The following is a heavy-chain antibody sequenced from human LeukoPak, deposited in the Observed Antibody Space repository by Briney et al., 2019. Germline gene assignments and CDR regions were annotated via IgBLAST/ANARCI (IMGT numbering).Heavy chain of an antibody. Sequence: GASVKASCKASGYTFTSYDINWVRQATGQGLEWMGWMNPNSGNTGYAQKFQGRVTMTRNTSISTAYMELSRLRSDDTAVYYCARVDYDSSGYYYEFDYWGQGTLVTVSS. CDR1: GYTFTSYD. CDR3: ARVDYDSSGYYYEFDY. D-gene: IGHD3-22*01. V-gene: IGHV1-8*01. CDR2: MNPNSGNT. J-gene: IGHJ4*02.